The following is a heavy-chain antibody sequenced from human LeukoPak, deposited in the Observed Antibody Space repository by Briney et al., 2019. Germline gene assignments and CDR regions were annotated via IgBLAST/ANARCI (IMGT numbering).Heavy chain of an antibody. J-gene: IGHJ4*02. CDR1: GFTFSSYW. CDR3: ARVDSSGYHLFDY. V-gene: IGHV3-7*04. D-gene: IGHD3-22*01. CDR2: IKQDEGEK. Sequence: PGGSLRLSCAASGFTFSSYWMSWVRQAPGKGLEWVANIKQDEGEKYYVDSVKGRFTISGDNAKNSLYLLMNSLRDEDTAVYFCARVDSSGYHLFDYWGQGTLVTVSS.